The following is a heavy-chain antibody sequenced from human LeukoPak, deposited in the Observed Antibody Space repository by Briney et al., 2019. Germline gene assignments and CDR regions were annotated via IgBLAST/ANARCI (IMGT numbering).Heavy chain of an antibody. CDR2: INHSGST. D-gene: IGHD3-10*01. Sequence: PSETLSLACTVSGGSISSSSYDWCWIRQPPGKGLEWIAEINHSGSTNYHPSLKSRDTISVATTKNPFSLKLSSVTAADTAVYYCARRRGSGFTMVRGVGHHNWFDPWGQGTLVTVSS. J-gene: IGHJ5*02. CDR1: GGSISSSSYD. CDR3: ARRRGSGFTMVRGVGHHNWFDP. V-gene: IGHV4-39*07.